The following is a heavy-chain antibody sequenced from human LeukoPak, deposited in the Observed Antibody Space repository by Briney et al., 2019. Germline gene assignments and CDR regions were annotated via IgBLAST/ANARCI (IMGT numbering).Heavy chain of an antibody. CDR3: ARRGPLRIVATIASFDY. Sequence: PSETLSLTCTVSGGSISSYYWSWIRQPPGKGLEWIGYIHYTGSTNYNPSLKSRVTISVDTSKNQFSLKLSSVTAADTAVYYCARRGPLRIVATIASFDYWGQGTLVTVSS. CDR2: IHYTGST. J-gene: IGHJ4*02. V-gene: IGHV4-59*12. CDR1: GGSISSYY. D-gene: IGHD5-12*01.